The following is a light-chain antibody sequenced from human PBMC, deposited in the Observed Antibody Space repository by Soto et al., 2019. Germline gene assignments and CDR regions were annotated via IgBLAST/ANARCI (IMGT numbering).Light chain of an antibody. CDR3: LQYNTYWT. CDR2: DAS. Sequence: DIQMTQSPSTLSASVGDRVTITCRASQSINWWLAWYQHEPGKAPKLLLSDASNLQSGGPSRFSGSGSCTEFTLSISGLQPDDVASYYCLQYNTYWTFGQGTKVEIK. V-gene: IGKV1-5*01. CDR1: QSINWW. J-gene: IGKJ1*01.